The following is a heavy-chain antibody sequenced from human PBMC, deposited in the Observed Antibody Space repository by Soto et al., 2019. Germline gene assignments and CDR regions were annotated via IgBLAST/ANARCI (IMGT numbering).Heavy chain of an antibody. CDR1: GYSFTSYW. D-gene: IGHD2-2*01. Sequence: GESLKISCKCSGYSFTSYWIGWVRQMPGKGLEWMGIIYPGDSDTRYSPSFQGQVTISADKSISTAYLQWSSLKASDTAMYYCARLLGYCSSTSCPDAFDIWGQGTMVTVSS. V-gene: IGHV5-51*01. J-gene: IGHJ3*02. CDR2: IYPGDSDT. CDR3: ARLLGYCSSTSCPDAFDI.